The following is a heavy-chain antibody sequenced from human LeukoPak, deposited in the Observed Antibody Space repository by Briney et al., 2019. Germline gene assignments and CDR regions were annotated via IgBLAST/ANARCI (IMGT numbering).Heavy chain of an antibody. V-gene: IGHV3-21*01. CDR2: VNTVSNYI. CDR1: GFTFSDYS. CDR3: ARLRRNSDRSDFFYYYDH. Sequence: GGSLRLSCAVSGFTFSDYSMNWVRQAPGKGVECVASVNTVSNYIYYADSMRGRFTISRDNAKNSLFLQINSLRAEDTAVYYCARLRRNSDRSDFFYYYDHWGQGTLVTVSS. D-gene: IGHD3-22*01. J-gene: IGHJ4*02.